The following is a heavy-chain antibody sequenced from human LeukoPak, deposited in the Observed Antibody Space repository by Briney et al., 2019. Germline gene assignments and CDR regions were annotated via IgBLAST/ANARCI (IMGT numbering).Heavy chain of an antibody. V-gene: IGHV3-21*01. D-gene: IGHD5-24*01. CDR3: ARLGRMATTSYHYYYYMDV. CDR2: ISSSSSYI. CDR1: GFTFSSYS. J-gene: IGHJ6*03. Sequence: GGSLRLSCAASGFTFSSYSMNWVRQAPGKGLEWVSSISSSSSYIYYADSVKGRFTISRDNAKNSLYLQMNSLRAEDTAVYYCARLGRMATTSYHYYYYMDVWGKGTTVTVSS.